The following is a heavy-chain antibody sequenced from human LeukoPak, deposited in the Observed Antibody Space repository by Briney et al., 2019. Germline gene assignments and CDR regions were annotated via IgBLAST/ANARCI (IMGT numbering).Heavy chain of an antibody. Sequence: PSETLSLTCTVSGGSISSYYWSWIRQPPGKGLEWIGYIYYSGSTNYNPSLKSRVTISVDTSKNQFSLKLSSVTAADTAVYYCARDRYSSGWRTYYYMDVWGKGTTVTISS. CDR3: ARDRYSSGWRTYYYMDV. J-gene: IGHJ6*03. CDR2: IYYSGST. V-gene: IGHV4-59*01. D-gene: IGHD6-19*01. CDR1: GGSISSYY.